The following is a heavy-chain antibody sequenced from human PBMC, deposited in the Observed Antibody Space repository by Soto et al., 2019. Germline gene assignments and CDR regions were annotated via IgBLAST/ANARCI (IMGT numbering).Heavy chain of an antibody. CDR2: IWYDGSNK. Sequence: GGSLRLSCAASGFTFSSYGMHWVRQAPGKGLEWVAVIWYDGSNKYYADSVKGRFTISRDNSKNTLYLQMNSLRAEDTAVYYCARDGQPDTGADYYYYGMDVWGQGTTVTVSS. CDR1: GFTFSSYG. J-gene: IGHJ6*02. V-gene: IGHV3-33*01. CDR3: ARDGQPDTGADYYYYGMDV. D-gene: IGHD5-18*01.